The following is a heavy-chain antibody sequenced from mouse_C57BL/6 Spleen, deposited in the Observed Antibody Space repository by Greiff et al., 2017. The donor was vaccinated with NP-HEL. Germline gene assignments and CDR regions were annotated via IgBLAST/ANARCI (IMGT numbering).Heavy chain of an antibody. D-gene: IGHD1-1*01. CDR2: IDPSDSET. CDR3: ARDYGSSPRYAMDY. CDR1: GYTFTSYW. V-gene: IGHV1-52*01. J-gene: IGHJ4*01. Sequence: VKLQQPGAELVRPGSSVKLSCKASGYTFTSYWMHWVKQRPIQGLEWIGNIDPSDSETHYNQKFKDKATLTVDKSSSTAYMQLSSLTSEDSAVYYCARDYGSSPRYAMDYWGQGTSVTVSS.